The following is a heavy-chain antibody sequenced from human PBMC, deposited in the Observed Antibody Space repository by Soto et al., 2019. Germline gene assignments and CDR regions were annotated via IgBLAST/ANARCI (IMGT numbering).Heavy chain of an antibody. CDR3: ARGYGSGSYYNSGDWLDP. CDR1: GGSISSGDYY. J-gene: IGHJ5*02. CDR2: IYHSGST. V-gene: IGHV4-30-4*01. D-gene: IGHD3-10*01. Sequence: SETLSLTCTVSGGSISSGDYYWSWIRQPPGKGLEWIGYIYHSGSTYYNPSLKSRVTISVDTSKNQFSLKPSSVTAADTAVYYCARGYGSGSYYNSGDWLDPWGQGTLVTVS.